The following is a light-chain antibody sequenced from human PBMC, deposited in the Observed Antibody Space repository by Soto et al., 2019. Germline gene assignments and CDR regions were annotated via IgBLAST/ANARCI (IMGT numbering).Light chain of an antibody. CDR3: QQYYETPYT. CDR2: WAS. J-gene: IGKJ2*01. V-gene: IGKV4-1*01. CDR1: QSVLSSSNNKNF. Sequence: IVMTQSPDSLGVSLGERATINCKSSQSVLSSSNNKNFLAWYHQKPGQPPKLLIYWASARESGVPDRFSGSGSGTDFTLTISSLQAEDVAVYYCQQYYETPYTFGQGTKLEI.